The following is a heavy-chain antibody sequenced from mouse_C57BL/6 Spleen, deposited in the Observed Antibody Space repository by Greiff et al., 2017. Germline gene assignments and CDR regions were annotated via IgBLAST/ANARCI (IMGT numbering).Heavy chain of an antibody. D-gene: IGHD4-1*01. CDR3: ARSSAGTDDY. J-gene: IGHJ2*01. V-gene: IGHV1-72*01. Sequence: VQLQQPGAGLVKPGASVKLSCEASGYTFTSYWMHWVKQRPGRGLEWIGRIAPNRGGTKYTEKFKSKATPTVDEPSSTAYMQRSSRTSEDAAVDYCARSSAGTDDYWGQGTTLTVSS. CDR1: GYTFTSYW. CDR2: IAPNRGGT.